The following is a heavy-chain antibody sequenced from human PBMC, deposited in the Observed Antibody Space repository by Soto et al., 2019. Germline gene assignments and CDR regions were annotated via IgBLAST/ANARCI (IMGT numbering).Heavy chain of an antibody. CDR1: GYTFIHFP. CDR2: IYAGNGDT. D-gene: IGHD3-3*02. Sequence: ASVKVSFKASGYTFIHFPIHWVRQAPGERLEWIGGIYAGNGDTKYSQKFQGRVTISTETSATTSYMELTSLNPEDAAVYYCARPNGKLEFFFDYWGQGTLVTVSS. V-gene: IGHV1-3*01. J-gene: IGHJ4*02. CDR3: ARPNGKLEFFFDY.